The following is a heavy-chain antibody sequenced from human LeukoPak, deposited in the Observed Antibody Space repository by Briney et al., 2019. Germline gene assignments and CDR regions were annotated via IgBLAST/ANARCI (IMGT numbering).Heavy chain of an antibody. D-gene: IGHD3-16*01. Sequence: GESLKVSCKGSGYSFTSYWIGWVRQMPGKGLEWMGIIYPSDSDTRYSPSFQGQVTISADKSISTAYLQWSSLKASDTAMYYCARGGVKGLYYYYYYMDVWGKGTTVTVSS. V-gene: IGHV5-51*01. CDR2: IYPSDSDT. J-gene: IGHJ6*03. CDR3: ARGGVKGLYYYYYYMDV. CDR1: GYSFTSYW.